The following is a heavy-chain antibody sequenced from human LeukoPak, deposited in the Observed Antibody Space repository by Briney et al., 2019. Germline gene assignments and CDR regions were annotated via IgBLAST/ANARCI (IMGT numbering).Heavy chain of an antibody. Sequence: GGSLRLSCAAAGFTFSTYAMSWVRLAPGKGLEWVSGISGSGGSTYYADSVKGRFTSSRDNSNNTLYVQMNSLRVEDTAVYYCAKSGGLSGSGRLAMDVWGQGTTVTVSS. CDR2: ISGSGGST. J-gene: IGHJ6*02. CDR1: GFTFSTYA. CDR3: AKSGGLSGSGRLAMDV. V-gene: IGHV3-23*01. D-gene: IGHD3-10*01.